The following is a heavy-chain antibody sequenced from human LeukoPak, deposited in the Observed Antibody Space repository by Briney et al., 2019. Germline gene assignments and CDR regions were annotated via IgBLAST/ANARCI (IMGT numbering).Heavy chain of an antibody. CDR3: GSTNYNPSLKSRVTISVDPSKNQFSLKLSSVTTADTAVYYCARGGSESYRNYYYMDV. J-gene: IGHJ6*03. CDR1: GGSFSTYY. D-gene: IGHD3-10*01. CDR2: IYYSGST. V-gene: IGHV4-59*12. Sequence: SATLSFTRTVAGGSFSTYYWSWLQQPPGKGLELMGYIYYSGSTNYNPSLQSRVTISADTSTNPSSLKLSSLTTTDTAIYYCGSTNYNPSLKSRVTISVDPSKNQFSLKLSSVTTADTAVYYCARGGSESYRNYYYMDVWGKGTTVTVSS.